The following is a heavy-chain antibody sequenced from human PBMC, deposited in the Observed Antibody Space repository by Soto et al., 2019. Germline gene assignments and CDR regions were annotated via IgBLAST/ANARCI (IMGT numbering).Heavy chain of an antibody. D-gene: IGHD3-16*01. J-gene: IGHJ4*02. CDR1: GGSISKYY. Sequence: SETLSLTCTVSGGSISKYYWSWIRQPPGKGLVWIGYIYFNGNTNYNPSLKRRVTISIDTSKKQISLNLTSVTDADTAVYYCASVTFGGVVLAHWGQGTLVTVSS. V-gene: IGHV4-59*01. CDR3: ASVTFGGVVLAH. CDR2: IYFNGNT.